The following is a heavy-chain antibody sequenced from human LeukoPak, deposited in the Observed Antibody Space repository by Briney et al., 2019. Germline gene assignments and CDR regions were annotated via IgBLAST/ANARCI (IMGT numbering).Heavy chain of an antibody. Sequence: PSETLSLTCTVSGGSISSYYWSWIRQPPGKGLEGIGRIYTSGSTNYNPSLKSRDTMSVDTSKNQFSLKLSSVTAADTAVYYCARDQSLGYCSSTSCYASDYWGQGTLVTVSS. V-gene: IGHV4-4*07. CDR1: GGSISSYY. D-gene: IGHD2-2*01. CDR2: IYTSGST. CDR3: ARDQSLGYCSSTSCYASDY. J-gene: IGHJ4*02.